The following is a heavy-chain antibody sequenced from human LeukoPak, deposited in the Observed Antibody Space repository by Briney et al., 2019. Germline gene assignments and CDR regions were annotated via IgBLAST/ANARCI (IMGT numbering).Heavy chain of an antibody. V-gene: IGHV3-33*01. CDR2: IWYDGSNK. CDR1: GFTFSSYG. J-gene: IGHJ6*03. D-gene: IGHD6-6*01. Sequence: GGSLRLSCAASGFTFSSYGMHWVRQAPGKGLEWVAVIWYDGSNKYYADSVKGRFTISRDNSKNTLYLQMNSLRAEDTAVYYCARVAQSKYSSSNYYYYYMDVWGKGTTVTVPS. CDR3: ARVAQSKYSSSNYYYYYMDV.